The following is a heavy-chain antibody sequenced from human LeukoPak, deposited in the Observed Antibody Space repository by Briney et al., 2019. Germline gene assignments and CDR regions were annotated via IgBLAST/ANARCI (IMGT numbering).Heavy chain of an antibody. V-gene: IGHV3-7*05. J-gene: IGHJ4*02. CDR3: ASQFWWAAVAGTALDY. CDR2: IKEDGRDK. Sequence: GGCLRLSCAASGFTFRSYWMRWVRQALGKGLECGANIKEDGRDKYYVVSVEGRFTIYRDNAKNSLYLQMNSLRAEDTAVYYCASQFWWAAVAGTALDYWGQGALVTVSS. CDR1: GFTFRSYW. D-gene: IGHD6-19*01.